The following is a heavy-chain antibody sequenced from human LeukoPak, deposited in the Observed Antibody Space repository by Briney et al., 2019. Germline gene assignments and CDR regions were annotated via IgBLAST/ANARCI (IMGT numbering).Heavy chain of an antibody. Sequence: GGSLRLSCVASGLTVSNHWMRWVRQAPGKGLEWVANIREERGQEYYVDSVKGRFTLSKNSAKNSLYLQMNTLRVEDTAMYYCASLDTAKQPLANHWGQGTLVTVSS. CDR2: IREERGQE. V-gene: IGHV3-7*03. CDR3: ASLDTAKQPLANH. J-gene: IGHJ5*02. D-gene: IGHD5-18*01. CDR1: GLTVSNHW.